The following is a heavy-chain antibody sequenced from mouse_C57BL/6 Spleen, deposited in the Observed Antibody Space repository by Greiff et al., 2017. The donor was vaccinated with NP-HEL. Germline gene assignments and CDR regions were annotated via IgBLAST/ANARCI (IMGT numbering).Heavy chain of an antibody. Sequence: QVQLQQSGAELVRPGASVTLSCKASGYTFTDYEMHWVKQTPVHGLEWIGAIDPETGGTAYNQKFKGKAILTADKSSSTAYMELRSLTSEDSAVYYCTRSGSSFPYAMDYWGQGTSVTVSS. CDR2: IDPETGGT. V-gene: IGHV1-15*01. CDR1: GYTFTDYE. J-gene: IGHJ4*01. CDR3: TRSGSSFPYAMDY. D-gene: IGHD1-1*01.